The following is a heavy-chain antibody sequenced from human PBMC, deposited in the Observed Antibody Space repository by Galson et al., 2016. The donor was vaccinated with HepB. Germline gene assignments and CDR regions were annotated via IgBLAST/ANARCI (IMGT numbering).Heavy chain of an antibody. J-gene: IGHJ6*02. CDR1: GYRLTDYW. D-gene: IGHD4-17*01. CDR3: ARALEYGSRNYYDYYAMDV. CDR2: IDPDDSYT. V-gene: IGHV5-10-1*01. Sequence: QSGAEVKEPGESLRISCQGSGYRLTDYWITWARQAPGKGLQWMGRIDPDDSYTNYSPSFQGHVTISVDKSINTAYLQWSTLKASDTAIYYCARALEYGSRNYYDYYAMDVWGPGTTVIVSS.